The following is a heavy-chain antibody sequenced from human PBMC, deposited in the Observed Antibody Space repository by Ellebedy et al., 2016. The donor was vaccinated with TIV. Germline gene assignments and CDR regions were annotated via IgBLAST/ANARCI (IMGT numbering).Heavy chain of an antibody. V-gene: IGHV3-30*18. J-gene: IGHJ6*04. D-gene: IGHD1-26*01. Sequence: GESLKISCAASGFTFNTYGMHWVRQTPDRGLAWVAFISSDGSEKYYVGSVKGRFTISRDISKNTLYLEMNSLRGDDTAVYYCAEEGGPSRGASGMDVWGKGTTVIVSS. CDR2: ISSDGSEK. CDR3: AEEGGPSRGASGMDV. CDR1: GFTFNTYG.